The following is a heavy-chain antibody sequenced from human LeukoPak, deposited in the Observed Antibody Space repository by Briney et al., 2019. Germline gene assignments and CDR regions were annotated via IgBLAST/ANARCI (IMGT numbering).Heavy chain of an antibody. CDR1: GFTFSSYS. V-gene: IGHV3-48*04. CDR2: ISSSSSTI. J-gene: IGHJ4*02. Sequence: HPGGSLRLSCAASGFTFSSYSMNWVRQAPGKGLEWVSYISSSSSTIYYADSVKGRFTISRDNAKNSLYLQMNSLRAEDTAVYYCASNGYSYGYSCDYWGQGTLVTVSS. D-gene: IGHD5-18*01. CDR3: ASNGYSYGYSCDY.